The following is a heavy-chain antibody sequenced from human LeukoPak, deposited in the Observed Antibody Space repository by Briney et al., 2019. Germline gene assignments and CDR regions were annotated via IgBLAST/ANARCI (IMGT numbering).Heavy chain of an antibody. CDR1: GFTFSSYS. CDR3: ARAGGSGTTLDY. CDR2: ISSSNSYI. J-gene: IGHJ4*02. V-gene: IGHV3-21*01. Sequence: GGSLRLSCAASGFTFSSYSMNWIRQAPGMGLEWVSSISSSNSYIYYADPVKGRFTISRDNAKNSLYLQMNSLRAEDTAVYYCARAGGSGTTLDYWGQGTLVTVSS. D-gene: IGHD3-10*01.